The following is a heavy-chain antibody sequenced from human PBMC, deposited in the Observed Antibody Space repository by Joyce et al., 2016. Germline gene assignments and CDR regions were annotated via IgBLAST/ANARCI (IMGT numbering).Heavy chain of an antibody. CDR1: GFPFSQDW. V-gene: IGHV3-15*01. Sequence: EVQLVESGGGLVEPGGSLRLSCAASGFPFSQDWMSWIRKAPGKGLEWVGFIKSKANGETTGYGAPVKGRFTISRDESKSIVYLQMNSLKSDDTAVYYCGGWRIWGQGTLVTVSS. CDR2: IKSKANGETT. J-gene: IGHJ4*02. CDR3: GGWRI. D-gene: IGHD3-16*01.